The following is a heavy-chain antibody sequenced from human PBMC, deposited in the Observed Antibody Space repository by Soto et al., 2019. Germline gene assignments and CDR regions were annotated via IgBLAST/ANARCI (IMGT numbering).Heavy chain of an antibody. J-gene: IGHJ4*02. D-gene: IGHD3-22*01. CDR3: VRDGNHYDSSGPCFDY. Sequence: QVQLVESGGGVVQPGRSLRLSCAASGFTFSSYAMHWVRQAPGKGLEWVAVISYDGSNKYYADSVKGRFTISRDNSKNTLYLQMNSLRTEDTAVHYCVRDGNHYDSSGPCFDYLGQGTLVTVSS. CDR2: ISYDGSNK. CDR1: GFTFSSYA. V-gene: IGHV3-30-3*01.